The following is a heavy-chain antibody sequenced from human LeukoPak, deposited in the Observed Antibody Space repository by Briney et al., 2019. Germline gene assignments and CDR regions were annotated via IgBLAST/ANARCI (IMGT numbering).Heavy chain of an antibody. CDR1: GGSFSGYY. Sequence: SETLSLTCAVYGGSFSGYYWSWIRQPPGKGLEWIGEINHSGSTNYNPSLKSRVTISVDTSKNQFSLKLSSVTAADTAVYYCARGPADRLPGYYYGSGSYYKGGRNWFDPWGQGTLVTVSS. CDR2: INHSGST. CDR3: ARGPADRLPGYYYGSGSYYKGGRNWFDP. D-gene: IGHD3-10*01. J-gene: IGHJ5*02. V-gene: IGHV4-34*01.